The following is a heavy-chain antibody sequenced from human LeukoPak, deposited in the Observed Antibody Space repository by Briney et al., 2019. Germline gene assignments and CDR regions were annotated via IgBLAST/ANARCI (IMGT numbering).Heavy chain of an antibody. CDR3: ARGSHYYYMDV. J-gene: IGHJ6*03. V-gene: IGHV4-61*02. D-gene: IGHD6-6*01. Sequence: SQTLSLTCTVSGGSISSGSYYWSWIRRPAGKGLEWIGRIYTSGSTNYNPSLKSRVTISVDTSKNQFSLKLSSVTAADTAVYYCARGSHYYYMDVWGKGTTVTVSS. CDR1: GGSISSGSYY. CDR2: IYTSGST.